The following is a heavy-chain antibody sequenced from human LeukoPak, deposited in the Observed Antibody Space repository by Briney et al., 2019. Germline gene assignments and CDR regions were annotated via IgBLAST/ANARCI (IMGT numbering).Heavy chain of an antibody. D-gene: IGHD6-19*01. CDR2: ISSRSTNI. J-gene: IGHJ6*03. CDR1: GFTFSSYA. CDR3: ARDAQWLVPEGYFYYMDV. Sequence: GGSLRLSCAASGFTFSSYAMSWVRQAPGKGLERVSSISSRSTNIFYADSVKGRFTISRDNAKNSLYLQMNSLGAEDTAVYYCARDAQWLVPEGYFYYMDVWGKGTTVTVSS. V-gene: IGHV3-21*01.